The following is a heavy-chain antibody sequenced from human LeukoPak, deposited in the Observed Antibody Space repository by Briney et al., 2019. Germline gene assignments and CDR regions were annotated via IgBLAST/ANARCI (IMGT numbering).Heavy chain of an antibody. CDR3: ATAGGDGSRMGFDP. V-gene: IGHV3-74*01. CDR2: ISADGSVT. J-gene: IGHJ5*02. Sequence: GGPLRLSCADSGFTFSRYWMHWVRQTPGKGLVWVPCISADGSVTRYADSVEGRFTISRDNTKSTLYLQMHSLRAEDTAVYYCATAGGDGSRMGFDPWGQGTLVTVSS. D-gene: IGHD2-15*01. CDR1: GFTFSRYW.